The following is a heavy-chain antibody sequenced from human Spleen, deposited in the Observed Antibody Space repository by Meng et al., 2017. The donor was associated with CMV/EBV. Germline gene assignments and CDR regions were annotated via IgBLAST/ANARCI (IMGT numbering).Heavy chain of an antibody. CDR3: ARAPLDYSSSRGDYYGMDV. Sequence: GESLKISCAASGFTFSSYWMHWVRQAPGKGLEWVSSISDTSSYKYYADSVKGRFTISRDNAKNSLYLQMNSLRAGDTAVYYCARAPLDYSSSRGDYYGMDVWGQGTTVTVSS. CDR2: ISDTSSYK. J-gene: IGHJ6*02. CDR1: GFTFSSYW. V-gene: IGHV3-21*01. D-gene: IGHD6-6*01.